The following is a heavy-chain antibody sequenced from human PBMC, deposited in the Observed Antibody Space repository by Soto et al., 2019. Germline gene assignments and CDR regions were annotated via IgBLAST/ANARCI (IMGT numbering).Heavy chain of an antibody. D-gene: IGHD6-13*01. V-gene: IGHV1-18*04. CDR1: GYTLTSYG. CDR3: ARDLVYSSSWTFDY. CDR2: ISAYNGNT. J-gene: IGHJ4*02. Sequence: ASVKVSCKASGYTLTSYGISWVRQAPGQGLEWMGWISAYNGNTNYAQKLQGRVTMTTDTSTSTAYMELRSLRSDDTAVYYCARDLVYSSSWTFDYWGQGTLVTVSS.